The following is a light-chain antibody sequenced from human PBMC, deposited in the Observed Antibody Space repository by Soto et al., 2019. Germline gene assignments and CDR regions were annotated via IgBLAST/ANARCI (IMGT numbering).Light chain of an antibody. J-gene: IGLJ2*01. V-gene: IGLV1-40*01. CDR1: SSTIGADYD. CDR3: QSYDSSLSVVV. CDR2: GNS. Sequence: QSVLTQPPSVSGAPGQRVTISCNGSSSTIGADYDVHWYQHLPGTAPKVLIYGNSNRPSGVPDRISGSKSGTSASLAITGLQAEDEADYYCQSYDSSLSVVVFGGGTKLTVL.